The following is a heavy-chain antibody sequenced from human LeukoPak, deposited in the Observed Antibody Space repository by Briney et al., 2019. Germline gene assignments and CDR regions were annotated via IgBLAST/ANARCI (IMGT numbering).Heavy chain of an antibody. J-gene: IGHJ4*02. Sequence: GGSLRLSCAASGFTVSSNYMSWVRQAPGKGLEWVGRIKSKTDGGTTDYAAPVKGRFTISRDDSKNTLYLQMNSLKTEDTAVYYCTTYYYDSSGYPYYFDYWGQGTLVTVSS. CDR2: IKSKTDGGTT. V-gene: IGHV3-15*01. D-gene: IGHD3-22*01. CDR3: TTYYYDSSGYPYYFDY. CDR1: GFTVSSNY.